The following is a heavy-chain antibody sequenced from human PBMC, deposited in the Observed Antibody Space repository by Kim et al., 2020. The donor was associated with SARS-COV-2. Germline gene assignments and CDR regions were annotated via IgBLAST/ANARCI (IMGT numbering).Heavy chain of an antibody. V-gene: IGHV4-59*01. Sequence: SETLSLTCTVSGGSISSYYWSWIRQPPGKGLEWIGYIYYSGSTNYNPSLKSRVTISVDTSKNQFSLKLSSVTAADTAVYYCARGVAGLYYYYYYGMDVWGQGTTVTVSS. J-gene: IGHJ6*02. CDR3: ARGVAGLYYYYYYGMDV. CDR1: GGSISSYY. CDR2: IYYSGST. D-gene: IGHD6-19*01.